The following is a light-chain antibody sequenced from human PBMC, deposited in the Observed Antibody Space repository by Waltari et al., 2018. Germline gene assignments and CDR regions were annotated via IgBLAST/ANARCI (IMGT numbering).Light chain of an antibody. Sequence: DIQLTQSPSSLSASVGDRVTITCRASQSISSYLYWYQQKPEKAPKLLIYAASSLQSGVPSRFSGRGSGTDFTLTISSLQPEDFATYYCHQSYSSPPTFGQGTKLEIK. V-gene: IGKV1-39*01. J-gene: IGKJ2*01. CDR1: QSISSY. CDR2: AAS. CDR3: HQSYSSPPT.